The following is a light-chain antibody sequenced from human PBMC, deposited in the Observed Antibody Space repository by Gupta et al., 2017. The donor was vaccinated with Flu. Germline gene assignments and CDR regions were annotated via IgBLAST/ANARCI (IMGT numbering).Light chain of an antibody. CDR1: QSVSSSY. J-gene: IGKJ2*03. Sequence: EIVLTRSPGTLSLSPGERATLSCRASQSVSSSYLAWYQQKPGQDPRLLIYGASSRATGIPDRFSGCGSGTDFTLTISRLEPEDFAVYYCQQYGTTRYSFGQGTKLEIK. V-gene: IGKV3-20*01. CDR2: GAS. CDR3: QQYGTTRYS.